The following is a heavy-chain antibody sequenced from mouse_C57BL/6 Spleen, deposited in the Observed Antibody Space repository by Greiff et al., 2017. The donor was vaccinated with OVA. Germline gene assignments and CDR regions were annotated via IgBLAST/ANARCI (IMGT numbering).Heavy chain of an antibody. J-gene: IGHJ1*03. Sequence: VKVVESGAELVRPGTSVKMSCKASGYTFTNYWIGWAKQRPGHGLEWIGDIYPGGGYTNYNEKFKGKATLTADKSSSTAYMQFSSLTSEDSAIYYCASGQLRLPYFDVWGTGTTVTVSS. D-gene: IGHD3-2*02. CDR2: IYPGGGYT. CDR1: GYTFTNYW. V-gene: IGHV1-63*01. CDR3: ASGQLRLPYFDV.